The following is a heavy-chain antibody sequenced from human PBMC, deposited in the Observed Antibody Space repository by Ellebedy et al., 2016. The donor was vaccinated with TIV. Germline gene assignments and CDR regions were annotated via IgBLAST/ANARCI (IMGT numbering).Heavy chain of an antibody. D-gene: IGHD6-19*01. CDR3: AREGVAGMFYFDF. J-gene: IGHJ4*02. CDR1: HYTFSNYG. V-gene: IGHV1-18*01. Sequence: AASVKVSCKTFHYTFSNYGVSWVRQAPGQGLEWIGWISAYNGNTTYAQKFQGRVTMTTDTSTTTVYMDLRSLRSDDTAVYYCAREGVAGMFYFDFWGQGTLVTVST. CDR2: ISAYNGNT.